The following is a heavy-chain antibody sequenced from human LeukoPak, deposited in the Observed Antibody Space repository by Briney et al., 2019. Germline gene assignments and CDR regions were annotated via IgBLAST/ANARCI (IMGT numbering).Heavy chain of an antibody. CDR1: GGSVSSGSYY. D-gene: IGHD4-17*01. V-gene: IGHV4-61*01. CDR3: ARVHTTVTTYYFDY. Sequence: PSETLSLTCTVSGGSVSSGSYYWSWIRQPPGKGLEWIGYIYYSGSTNYNPSLKSRVTISVDTSKNQFSLKLSFVTAADTAVYYCARVHTTVTTYYFDYWGQGPLVTVSS. J-gene: IGHJ4*02. CDR2: IYYSGST.